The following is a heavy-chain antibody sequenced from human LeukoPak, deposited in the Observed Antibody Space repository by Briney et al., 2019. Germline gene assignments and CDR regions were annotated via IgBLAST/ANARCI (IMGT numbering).Heavy chain of an antibody. D-gene: IGHD2-2*02. CDR3: AKRRCSSTSCYTGDY. CDR2: ISGGGGNT. J-gene: IGHJ4*02. V-gene: IGHV3-23*01. Sequence: PGGSLRLSCAASGFTFTSYAMSWVRQAPGNGLEWVSAISGGGGNTDYADSVKGRFTISRDNSKNTLYLQMNSLRVEDTAVYYCAKRRCSSTSCYTGDYWGQGTLVTVSS. CDR1: GFTFTSYA.